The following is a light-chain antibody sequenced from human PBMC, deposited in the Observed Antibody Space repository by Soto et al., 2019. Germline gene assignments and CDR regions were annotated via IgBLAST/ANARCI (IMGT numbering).Light chain of an antibody. CDR3: CSYAGSSTPVI. Sequence: QSVLTQPASVSGSPGQSITISCTGTSSDVGSYNLVSWYQQHPGKAPKLMIYEGSKRPSGFSNRFSGSKSGNTASLTISGLQAEDEADYYCCSYAGSSTPVIFGGGTKLTVL. V-gene: IGLV2-23*01. CDR2: EGS. CDR1: SSDVGSYNL. J-gene: IGLJ2*01.